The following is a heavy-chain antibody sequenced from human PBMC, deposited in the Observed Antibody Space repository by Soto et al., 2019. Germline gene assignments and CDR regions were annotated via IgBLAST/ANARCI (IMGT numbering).Heavy chain of an antibody. CDR2: RYYSEST. CDR1: GGSITTGGYY. CDR3: ARGPHIGFDP. Sequence: TLSLTCAVSGGSITTGGYYWVWIRQLPGKGLEWIGHRYYSESTYYNPSLKSRVSISIDTSKNQFSLKLSSVTAADTAIYYCARGPHIGFDPWGQGTLVTVSS. V-gene: IGHV4-31*11. J-gene: IGHJ5*02.